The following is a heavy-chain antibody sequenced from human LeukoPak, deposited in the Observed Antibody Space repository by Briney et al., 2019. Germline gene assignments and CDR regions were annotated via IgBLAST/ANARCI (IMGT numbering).Heavy chain of an antibody. CDR2: ISSSSSYI. D-gene: IGHD6-19*01. Sequence: PGGSLRLSCAASGFTFSSYGMSWVRQAPGKGLEWVSSISSSSSYIYYADSVKGRFTISRDNAKNSLYLQMNSLRAEDTAVYYCARDGSGWYLILYYFDYWGQGSLITVSS. J-gene: IGHJ4*02. V-gene: IGHV3-21*01. CDR3: ARDGSGWYLILYYFDY. CDR1: GFTFSSYG.